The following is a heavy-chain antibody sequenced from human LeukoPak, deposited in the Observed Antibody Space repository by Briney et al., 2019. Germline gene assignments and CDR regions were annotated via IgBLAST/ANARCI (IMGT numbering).Heavy chain of an antibody. CDR1: GGSISSYY. V-gene: IGHV4-59*01. CDR3: TLLQRGAVGY. D-gene: IGHD1-26*01. Sequence: PSETLSLTCTVSGGSISSYYWSWIRQPPGKGLEWIGYIYYSGSTNYNPSLKSRVTISVDTSKYQFSLKLSSVTAADTAVYYCTLLQRGAVGYWGQGTLVTVSS. J-gene: IGHJ4*02. CDR2: IYYSGST.